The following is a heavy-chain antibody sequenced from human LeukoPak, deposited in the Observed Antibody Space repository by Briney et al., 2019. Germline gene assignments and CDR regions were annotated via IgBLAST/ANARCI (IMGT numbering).Heavy chain of an antibody. CDR3: RGHRYGYEVDY. D-gene: IGHD5-18*01. J-gene: IGHJ4*02. CDR2: ISNSGVTP. Sequence: PGGSLRLSCAASGFTFRSYAMSWVRQAPGKGREWISGISNSGVTPYYADSVKGRFSISRDNSKNMVYLQMSSLRVDDTAIYYCRGHRYGYEVDYWGQGALVTVSS. V-gene: IGHV3-23*01. CDR1: GFTFRSYA.